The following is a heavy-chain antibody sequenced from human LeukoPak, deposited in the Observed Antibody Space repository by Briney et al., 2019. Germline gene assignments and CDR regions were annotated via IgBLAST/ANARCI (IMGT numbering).Heavy chain of an antibody. D-gene: IGHD3-9*01. CDR3: ARDRRYFDAFDI. J-gene: IGHJ3*02. CDR2: INAGNGNT. V-gene: IGHV1-3*01. Sequence: GASVKVSCKASGYTFTSYGISWVRQAPGQRLEWMGWINAGNGNTKYSQKFQGRVTITRVTSASAAYMELSSLRSEDTAVYYCARDRRYFDAFDIWGQGTMVTVSS. CDR1: GYTFTSYG.